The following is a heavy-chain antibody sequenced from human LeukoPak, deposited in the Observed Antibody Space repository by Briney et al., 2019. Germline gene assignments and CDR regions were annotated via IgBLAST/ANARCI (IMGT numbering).Heavy chain of an antibody. V-gene: IGHV4-61*08. CDR2: IDYSGSA. CDR1: GGSISSGGYY. D-gene: IGHD6-19*01. Sequence: SETLSLTCTVSGGSISSGGYYWSWIRQPPGKGLEWIGYIDYSGSANYNPSLKSRVTISLDTSKNRFSLNLSSVTAADTAVYYCARQGSGWFGGAFDVWGQGTMVTVSS. J-gene: IGHJ3*01. CDR3: ARQGSGWFGGAFDV.